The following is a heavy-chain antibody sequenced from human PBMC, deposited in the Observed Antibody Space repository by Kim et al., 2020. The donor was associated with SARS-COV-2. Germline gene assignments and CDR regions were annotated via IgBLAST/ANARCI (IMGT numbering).Heavy chain of an antibody. CDR3: ARDYYGDYCWFDP. J-gene: IGHJ5*02. Sequence: SETLSLTCTVSGGSISSSSYYWGWIRQPPGKGLEWIGSIYYSGSTYYNPSLKSRVTISVDTSKNQFSLKLSSVTGADTAVYYCARDYYGDYCWFDPWGQGTLVTVSS. D-gene: IGHD4-17*01. CDR1: GGSISSSSYY. CDR2: IYYSGST. V-gene: IGHV4-39*07.